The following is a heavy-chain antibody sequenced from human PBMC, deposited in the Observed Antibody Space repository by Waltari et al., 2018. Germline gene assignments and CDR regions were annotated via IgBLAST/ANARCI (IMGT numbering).Heavy chain of an antibody. Sequence: QLQLQESGPGLVKPSETLSLTCTVSGGSISSSSYYWGWNRQPPGKGLEWIGSIYHSGSTYYNPSLKSRVTISVDTSKNQFSLKLSSVTAADTAVYYCASFMVRGGRDYWGQGTLVTVSS. D-gene: IGHD3-10*01. CDR2: IYHSGST. CDR3: ASFMVRGGRDY. V-gene: IGHV4-39*07. CDR1: GGSISSSSYY. J-gene: IGHJ4*02.